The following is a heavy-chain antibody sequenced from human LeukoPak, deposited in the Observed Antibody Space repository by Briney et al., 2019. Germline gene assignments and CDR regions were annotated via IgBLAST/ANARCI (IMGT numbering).Heavy chain of an antibody. CDR1: GYTFTGYY. Sequence: GASVKVSCKASGYTFTGYYMHWVRQAPGQGLEWMGRINPNSGGTNYAQKFQGRVTMTRDTSISTAYMELSRLRSDDTAVYYCARDPRGYYDSSGYLHDGTFDYWGHGTLVTVSS. CDR3: ARDPRGYYDSSGYLHDGTFDY. J-gene: IGHJ4*01. D-gene: IGHD3-22*01. V-gene: IGHV1-2*06. CDR2: INPNSGGT.